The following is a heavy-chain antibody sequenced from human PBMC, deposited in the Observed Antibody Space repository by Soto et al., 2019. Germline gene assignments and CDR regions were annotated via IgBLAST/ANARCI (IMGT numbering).Heavy chain of an antibody. V-gene: IGHV3-53*01. Sequence: PGGSLRLSCAASGFTVSSNYMSWVRQAPGKGLEWVSVIYSGGSTYYADSVKGRFTISRDNSKNTLYLQMNSLRAEDTAVYYCEGEMYSSPYVDYYGMDVWGQGTTVTVSS. CDR2: IYSGGST. J-gene: IGHJ6*01. CDR1: GFTVSSNY. CDR3: EGEMYSSPYVDYYGMDV. D-gene: IGHD6-13*01.